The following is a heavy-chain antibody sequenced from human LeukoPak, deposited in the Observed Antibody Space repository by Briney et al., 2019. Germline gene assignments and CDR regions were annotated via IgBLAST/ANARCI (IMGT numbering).Heavy chain of an antibody. CDR1: GFTVSSNY. V-gene: IGHV3-66*01. Sequence: GGSLRLSCAASGFTVSSNYMSWVRQAPGKGLEWVSVIYSGGSTYYADSVKGRFTVSRDNSKNTLYLQMNSLRAEDTAVYYCARGVYSWPPNYFDYWGQGTLVTVSS. CDR3: ARGVYSWPPNYFDY. D-gene: IGHD6-6*01. CDR2: IYSGGST. J-gene: IGHJ4*02.